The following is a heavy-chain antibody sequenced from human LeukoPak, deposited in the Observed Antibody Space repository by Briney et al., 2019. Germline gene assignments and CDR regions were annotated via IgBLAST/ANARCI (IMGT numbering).Heavy chain of an antibody. V-gene: IGHV3-30*18. D-gene: IGHD2-8*02. Sequence: GGSLRLSCAASGFTFSSYGMHWVRQAPGKGLEWVAVISYDGSNKYYADSVKGRFTISRDNAKNSLYLQMNSLRAEDTALYYCAKELMVGYYYYYGMDVWGQGTTVTVSS. CDR2: ISYDGSNK. J-gene: IGHJ6*02. CDR1: GFTFSSYG. CDR3: AKELMVGYYYYYGMDV.